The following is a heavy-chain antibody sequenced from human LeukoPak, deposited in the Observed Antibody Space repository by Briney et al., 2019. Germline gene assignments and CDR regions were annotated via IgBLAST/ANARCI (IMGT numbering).Heavy chain of an antibody. D-gene: IGHD3-10*01. CDR3: ARSSPYYYGSGTRGDY. CDR1: GYTFTSCG. Sequence: ASVKVSCKASGYTFTSCGISWVRQAPGQGLEWMGWISAYNGNTNYAQKLQGRVTMTTDTSTSTAYMELRSLRSDDTAVYYCARSSPYYYGSGTRGDYWGQGTLVTVSS. CDR2: ISAYNGNT. J-gene: IGHJ4*02. V-gene: IGHV1-18*01.